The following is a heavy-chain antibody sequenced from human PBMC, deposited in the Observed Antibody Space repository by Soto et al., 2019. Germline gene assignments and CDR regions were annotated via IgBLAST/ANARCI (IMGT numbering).Heavy chain of an antibody. CDR1: GYTFTGYY. J-gene: IGHJ4*02. D-gene: IGHD6-13*01. V-gene: IGHV1-2*04. CDR2: INPNSGGT. CDR3: ARGVLAAAVLYYFDY. Sequence: GASVKVSCKASGYTFTGYYMHWVRQAPGQGLEWMGWINPNSGGTNYAQKFQGWVTMTRDTSISTAYMELSRLRSDDTAVYYCARGVLAAAVLYYFDYWGQGTLVTVSS.